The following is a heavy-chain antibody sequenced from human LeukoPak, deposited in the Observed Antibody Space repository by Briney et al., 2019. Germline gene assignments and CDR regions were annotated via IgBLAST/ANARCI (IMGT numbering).Heavy chain of an antibody. D-gene: IGHD4-23*01. CDR1: GGSISSSSYY. Sequence: SETLSLTCTVSGGSISSSSYYWGWIRQPPGKGLEWIGSIYYRGSTYYNPSLKSRVTISVDTSKNQFSLKLSSVTAADTAVYYCARGGDPHDYGGNFAPGYFDYWGQGTLVTVSS. J-gene: IGHJ4*02. V-gene: IGHV4-39*07. CDR2: IYYRGST. CDR3: ARGGDPHDYGGNFAPGYFDY.